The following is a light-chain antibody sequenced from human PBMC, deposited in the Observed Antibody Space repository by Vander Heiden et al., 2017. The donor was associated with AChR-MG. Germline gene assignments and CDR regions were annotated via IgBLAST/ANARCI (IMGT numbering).Light chain of an antibody. V-gene: IGLV2-18*02. J-gene: IGLJ1*01. CDR2: EVN. Sequence: QSALTQPPSVSGSPGQSVTISCTGTSSDVGTYNRVSWYRQPPGTAPKLVIYEVNNRPSGVPDRFSGSKSGNTASLTISGLQAEDEADYYCSSFTSINTYVFGTGTKVTVL. CDR1: SSDVGTYNR. CDR3: SSFTSINTYV.